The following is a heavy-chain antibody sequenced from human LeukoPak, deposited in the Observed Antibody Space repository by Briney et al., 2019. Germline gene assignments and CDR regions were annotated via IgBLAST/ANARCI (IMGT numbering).Heavy chain of an antibody. CDR1: GFTFSNYE. D-gene: IGHD3-9*01. CDR3: VREGSLDDFDY. Sequence: PGGSLRLSCVAPGFTFSNYEMNWVRQAPGKGPEWVSYITKTGNSKYYADSVKGRFTVSRDDANKSLYLQMDCLGAEDTAVYYCVREGSLDDFDYWGQGTLVTVSS. V-gene: IGHV3-48*03. CDR2: ITKTGNSK. J-gene: IGHJ4*02.